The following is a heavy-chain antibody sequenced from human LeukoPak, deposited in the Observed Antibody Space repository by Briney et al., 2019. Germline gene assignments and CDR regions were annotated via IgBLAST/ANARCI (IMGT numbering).Heavy chain of an antibody. D-gene: IGHD6-19*01. Sequence: GESLKISCEGSGYSFTTYWIGWVRQMPGKGLEWMGITYPGGSDTKYSPSFQGQVTVSVDKSISTAYLQWTRLKASDTAIYYCARHVASSGWAHFDYWGQGTLVTVSS. CDR3: ARHVASSGWAHFDY. J-gene: IGHJ4*02. CDR1: GYSFTTYW. CDR2: TYPGGSDT. V-gene: IGHV5-51*01.